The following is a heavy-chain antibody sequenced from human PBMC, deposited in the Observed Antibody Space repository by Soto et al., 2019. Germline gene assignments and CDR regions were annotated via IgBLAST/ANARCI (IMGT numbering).Heavy chain of an antibody. Sequence: PXESLKVSWKGSGYTCTSYWIAWVLQMPGKGLEWMGIIYPGDSDTRYSPSFQGQVSISADKSISTAYLQWSSLKASDTAMYYCERQDGSALYYFDYWGQRTLVTVSS. J-gene: IGHJ4*02. V-gene: IGHV5-51*01. D-gene: IGHD6-19*01. CDR3: ERQDGSALYYFDY. CDR2: IYPGDSDT. CDR1: GYTCTSYW.